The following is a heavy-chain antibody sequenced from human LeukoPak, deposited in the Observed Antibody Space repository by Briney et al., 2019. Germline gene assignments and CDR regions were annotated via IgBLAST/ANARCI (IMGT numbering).Heavy chain of an antibody. V-gene: IGHV3-23*01. Sequence: GGSLRLSCAASGFTFSSYAMSWVRQAPGRGLEWVSVISDSGGTTYYADSVKGRFTISRDNSKNRLYLQMNSLRAEDTAMYYCAKDTTVIRGIKRGGAFDIWGQGTMVTVSS. CDR2: ISDSGGTT. J-gene: IGHJ3*02. CDR1: GFTFSSYA. CDR3: AKDTTVIRGIKRGGAFDI. D-gene: IGHD3-10*01.